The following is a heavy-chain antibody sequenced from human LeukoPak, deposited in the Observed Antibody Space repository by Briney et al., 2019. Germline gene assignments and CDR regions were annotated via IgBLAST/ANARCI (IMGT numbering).Heavy chain of an antibody. V-gene: IGHV4-59*01. J-gene: IGHJ4*02. CDR2: IYYTGNT. Sequence: SETLSLTCTVSGDSITNYFWSWIRQPPGKGLEWIGYIYYTGNTNYKPSLKSRVTISVDTSTNQFSLRLRSVTAADTAVYYCARGRVAYSAYYFDYWGRGPWSPSPQ. D-gene: IGHD2-15*01. CDR1: GDSITNYF. CDR3: ARGRVAYSAYYFDY.